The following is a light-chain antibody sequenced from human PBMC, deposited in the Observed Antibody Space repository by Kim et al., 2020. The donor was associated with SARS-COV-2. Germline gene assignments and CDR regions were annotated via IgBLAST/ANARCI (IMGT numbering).Light chain of an antibody. CDR1: QIISSY. J-gene: IGKJ2*01. CDR2: STS. Sequence: SAAVGDRVNITCRTSQIISSYLNWYQQKPGKAPNLLIYSTSILQSGVPSRFSGGGSGTDFTLTINSLQPEDFATYYCQQTSIPPYPFGHPTNLEI. CDR3: QQTSIPPYP. V-gene: IGKV1-39*01.